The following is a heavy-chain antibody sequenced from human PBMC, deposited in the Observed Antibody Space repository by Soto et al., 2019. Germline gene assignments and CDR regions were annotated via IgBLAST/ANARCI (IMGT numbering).Heavy chain of an antibody. Sequence: GGSLRLSCAASGFTFSSYAMSWVRQAPGKGLEWVSAISGSGGSTYYADSVKGRFTISRDNSKNTLYLQMNSLRAEDTAVYYCAKAPTTEYSSSFGDYYYGMDVWGQGTTVTVSS. CDR3: AKAPTTEYSSSFGDYYYGMDV. D-gene: IGHD6-6*01. J-gene: IGHJ6*02. V-gene: IGHV3-23*01. CDR2: ISGSGGST. CDR1: GFTFSSYA.